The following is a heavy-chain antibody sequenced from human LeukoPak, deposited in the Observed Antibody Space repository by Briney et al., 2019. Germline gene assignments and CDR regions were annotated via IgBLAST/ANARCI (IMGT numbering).Heavy chain of an antibody. CDR1: GYTFTSYG. J-gene: IGHJ4*02. CDR3: ARVIENEWLED. Sequence: ASVKVSCKASGYTFTSYGISWVRQAPGQGLEWMGWINPNSGGTNYAQKLQGRVTMTRDTSISTAYMELSRLRSDDTAVYYCARVIENEWLEDWGQGTLVTVSS. CDR2: INPNSGGT. V-gene: IGHV1-2*02. D-gene: IGHD6-19*01.